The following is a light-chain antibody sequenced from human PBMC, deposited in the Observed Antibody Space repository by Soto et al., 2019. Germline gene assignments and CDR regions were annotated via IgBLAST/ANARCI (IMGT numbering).Light chain of an antibody. CDR1: QRVSSSY. V-gene: IGKV3-20*01. Sequence: EVVLTQSPGTLSLSPGDRATLSCRASQRVSSSYLAWYQQKPGRAPRLLIYAASSRATGIPDRFRGSGSGTDFTLTMSRLEPEDFAVYFCQQYVIPPFTFGPGTTVDIK. J-gene: IGKJ3*01. CDR2: AAS. CDR3: QQYVIPPFT.